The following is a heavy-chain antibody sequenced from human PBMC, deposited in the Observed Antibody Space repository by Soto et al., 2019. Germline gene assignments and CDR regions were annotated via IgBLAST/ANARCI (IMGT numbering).Heavy chain of an antibody. CDR3: ATQPYSGDWPEGNYFDY. V-gene: IGHV1-18*01. D-gene: IGHD6-19*01. CDR2: ISHYSGNT. J-gene: IGHJ4*02. CDR1: LYTFTNYG. Sequence: QVQLVQSRAEVKKPGASVKVSCKTSLYTFTNYGFSWVRQAPGQGLEWMGWISHYSGNTNYAQKLQGRVTLTTDTSTTTAYLELRSLKSDDTAVYYCATQPYSGDWPEGNYFDYWGQGTLVTVSS.